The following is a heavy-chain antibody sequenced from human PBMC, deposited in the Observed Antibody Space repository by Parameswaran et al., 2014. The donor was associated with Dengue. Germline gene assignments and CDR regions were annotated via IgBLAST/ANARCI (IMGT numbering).Heavy chain of an antibody. CDR2: IYYSGST. Sequence: WIRQPPGKGLEWIGYIYYSGSTNYNPSLKSRVTISVDTSKNQFSLKLSSVTAADTAVYYCARVQSYLVYYYYGMDVWGQGTTVTVSS. J-gene: IGHJ6*02. V-gene: IGHV4-59*01. CDR3: ARVQSYLVYYYYGMDV. D-gene: IGHD2/OR15-2a*01.